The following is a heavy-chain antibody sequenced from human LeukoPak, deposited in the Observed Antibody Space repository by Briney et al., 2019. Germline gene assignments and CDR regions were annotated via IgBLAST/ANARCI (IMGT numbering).Heavy chain of an antibody. CDR1: GGSIRRYH. J-gene: IGHJ6*03. Sequence: SGTLSLTCTGSGGSIRRYHWSWIRQPAGKGLDWIGRIYTSGSTNYNPSLKSRVTISVDKSKNQFSLKLSSVTAADTAVYYCARLAAAGYHYYYYMDVWGKGTTVTVSS. CDR2: IYTSGST. CDR3: ARLAAAGYHYYYYMDV. D-gene: IGHD6-13*01. V-gene: IGHV4-4*07.